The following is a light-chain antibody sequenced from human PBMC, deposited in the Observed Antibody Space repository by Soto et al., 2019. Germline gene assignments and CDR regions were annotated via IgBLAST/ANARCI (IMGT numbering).Light chain of an antibody. Sequence: EIVMAQSPGTLSLFPGERATVSCRASQSVSRSYLAWYQQKPGQAPRLLIYGASTRATGIPARFSGSGSGTEFTLTISSLQSEDFAVYYCQQYNNWLSITFGQGTRLEIK. CDR1: QSVSRSY. J-gene: IGKJ5*01. CDR2: GAS. V-gene: IGKV3D-15*01. CDR3: QQYNNWLSIT.